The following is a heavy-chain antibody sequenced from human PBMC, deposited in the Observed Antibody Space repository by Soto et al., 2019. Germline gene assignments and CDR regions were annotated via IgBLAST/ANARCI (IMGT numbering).Heavy chain of an antibody. V-gene: IGHV4-30-2*02. J-gene: IGHJ5*02. D-gene: IGHD2-21*01. CDR2: IYHSGST. CDR1: GGSISRGGYS. CDR3: ARRAVVAVTGSLDNWLDP. Sequence: SETLSLTCAVSGGSISRGGYSWSWIRQPPGKGLEWIGYIYHSGSTYYNPSLKSRVTISVDRSKNQFSLKVNSVTAADTAVYYCARRAVVAVTGSLDNWLDPWGQGILVTVSS.